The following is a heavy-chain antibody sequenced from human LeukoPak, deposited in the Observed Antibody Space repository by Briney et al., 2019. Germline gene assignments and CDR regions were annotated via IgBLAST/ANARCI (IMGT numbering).Heavy chain of an antibody. Sequence: GGSLRLSCAASGFTFSSYEMNWVRQAPGKGLEWVSYISSSGSTIYYAGSVKGRFTISRDNAKNSLYLQMNSLRAEDTAVYYCARSGYCSSTSCSALWGQGTLVTVSS. V-gene: IGHV3-48*03. CDR3: ARSGYCSSTSCSAL. J-gene: IGHJ4*02. D-gene: IGHD2-2*01. CDR2: ISSSGSTI. CDR1: GFTFSSYE.